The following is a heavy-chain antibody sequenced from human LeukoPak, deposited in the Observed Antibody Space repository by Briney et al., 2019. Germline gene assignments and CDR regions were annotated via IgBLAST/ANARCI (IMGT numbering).Heavy chain of an antibody. Sequence: GGSLRLSCAASGFTFSSYSMNWVRQAPGKGLEWVSSISSSSSYIYYADSVKGRFTISRDNSKNTLYLQMNSLRAEDTAVYYCAKDEITMVRGVIADYYGMAVWGQGTTVTVSS. D-gene: IGHD3-10*01. CDR1: GFTFSSYS. CDR2: ISSSSSYI. CDR3: AKDEITMVRGVIADYYGMAV. J-gene: IGHJ6*02. V-gene: IGHV3-21*04.